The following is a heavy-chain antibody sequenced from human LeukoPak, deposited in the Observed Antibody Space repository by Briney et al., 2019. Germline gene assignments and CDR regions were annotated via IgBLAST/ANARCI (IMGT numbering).Heavy chain of an antibody. CDR3: ARGADLAAAAHNWFDP. D-gene: IGHD6-13*01. Sequence: SETLSLTCTVSGGSISSGNYYWTWIRQPPGKGLEWIGYIYYSGSTNYNPSLKSRVTISVDTSKNQFSLKLSSVTAADTAVYYCARGADLAAAAHNWFDPWGQGTLVTVSS. J-gene: IGHJ5*02. CDR1: GGSISSGNYY. CDR2: IYYSGST. V-gene: IGHV4-61*01.